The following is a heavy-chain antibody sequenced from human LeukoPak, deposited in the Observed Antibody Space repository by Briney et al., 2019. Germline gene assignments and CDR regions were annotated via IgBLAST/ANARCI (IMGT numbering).Heavy chain of an antibody. CDR2: ISWNSGSI. J-gene: IGHJ4*02. V-gene: IGHV3-9*01. CDR1: GFTFDDYA. Sequence: GGSLRLSCAASGFTFDDYAMHWVRQAPGKGLEWVSGISWNSGSIGYVDSVKGRFTISRDNAKNSLYLQMNSLRAEDTAVYYCAKALLNGDSSFDHWGQGTLVTVSS. D-gene: IGHD4-17*01. CDR3: AKALLNGDSSFDH.